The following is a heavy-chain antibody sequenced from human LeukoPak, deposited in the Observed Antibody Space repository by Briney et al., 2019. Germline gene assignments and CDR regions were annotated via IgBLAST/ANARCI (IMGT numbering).Heavy chain of an antibody. Sequence: SETLSLTCTVSRGSVTTYTWSWIRQPAGKGLEWIGHLSGSGSTNYNPSLKTRVTMTLDRSKNQFSLQLRSVTDADTAVYFCARDLTLTVAFDIWGQGTVVTVSS. CDR3: ARDLTLTVAFDI. D-gene: IGHD1-14*01. CDR1: RGSVTTYT. CDR2: LSGSGST. V-gene: IGHV4-4*07. J-gene: IGHJ3*02.